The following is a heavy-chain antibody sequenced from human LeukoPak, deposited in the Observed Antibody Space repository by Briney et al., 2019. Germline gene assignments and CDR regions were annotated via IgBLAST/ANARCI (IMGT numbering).Heavy chain of an antibody. CDR3: ARESDYYDSSGYYDGD. J-gene: IGHJ4*02. D-gene: IGHD3-22*01. V-gene: IGHV3-66*01. Sequence: GGSLRLSCAASGFTFSSYAMSWVRQAPGKGLEWVSVIYSGGSTYYADSVKGGFTISRDNSKNTLYLQMNSLRAEDTAVYYCARESDYYDSSGYYDGDWGQGTLVTVSS. CDR1: GFTFSSYA. CDR2: IYSGGST.